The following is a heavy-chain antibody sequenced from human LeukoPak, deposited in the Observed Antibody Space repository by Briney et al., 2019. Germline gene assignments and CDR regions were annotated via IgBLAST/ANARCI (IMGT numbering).Heavy chain of an antibody. CDR3: AKSTTAYYYYGMDV. CDR1: GFTFSSCA. CDR2: ISGSGGST. J-gene: IGHJ6*02. D-gene: IGHD5/OR15-5a*01. V-gene: IGHV3-23*01. Sequence: GGSLRLSCAASGFTFSSCAMTWVRQAPGKGLEWVSSISGSGGSTYYADSVKGRFTISRENSKNTLYLQMNSLRAEDTAVYYCAKSTTAYYYYGMDVWGPGTTVTVSS.